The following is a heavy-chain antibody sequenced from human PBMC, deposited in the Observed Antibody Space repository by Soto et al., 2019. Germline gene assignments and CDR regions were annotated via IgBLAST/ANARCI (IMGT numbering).Heavy chain of an antibody. CDR3: AKDKGGVRANYYYYGMDV. D-gene: IGHD3-10*01. CDR1: GFTFSSYG. Sequence: QVQLVASGGGVVQPGRSLRLSCAASGFTFSSYGLHWVRQAPGKGLEWVAVISYDGSNKYYADSVKGRFTISRDNSKNTLYLQMSCLRAEYTAVYYCAKDKGGVRANYYYYGMDVWGQLTTVTVSS. V-gene: IGHV3-30*18. CDR2: ISYDGSNK. J-gene: IGHJ6*02.